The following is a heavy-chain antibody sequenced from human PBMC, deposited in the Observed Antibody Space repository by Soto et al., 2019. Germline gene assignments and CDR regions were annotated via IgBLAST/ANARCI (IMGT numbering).Heavy chain of an antibody. CDR3: ARAVGGIFFPNMDV. CDR2: ISSSSSYI. Sequence: SGGSKRVSCAASELNFRSHSVNWVRQTPGKGLEWVSSISSSSSYIYYADSVKGRFTISRDNAKNSLYLQMNSLRAEDTAVYYCARAVGGIFFPNMDVWGKGTTVTVPS. J-gene: IGHJ6*03. CDR1: ELNFRSHS. V-gene: IGHV3-21*01. D-gene: IGHD6-13*01.